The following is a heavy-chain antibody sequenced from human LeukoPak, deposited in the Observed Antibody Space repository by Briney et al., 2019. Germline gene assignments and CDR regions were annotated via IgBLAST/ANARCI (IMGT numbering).Heavy chain of an antibody. J-gene: IGHJ4*02. Sequence: PGRSLRLSCAGYGFIFNNYAMRWVRQPPGKGLEWVSGISWNSGSIDYADSVKGRFTISRDNAKNSLYLQMNSLRVEDTAFYYCAKDSRRHYTSGPNPDSLHWGQGALVTVSS. CDR1: GFIFNNYA. CDR2: ISWNSGSI. CDR3: AKDSRRHYTSGPNPDSLH. V-gene: IGHV3-9*01. D-gene: IGHD6-19*01.